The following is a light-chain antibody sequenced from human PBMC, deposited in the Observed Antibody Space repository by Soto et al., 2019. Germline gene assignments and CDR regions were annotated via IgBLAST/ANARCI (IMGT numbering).Light chain of an antibody. CDR1: QSVSSRY. CDR3: QQYSDSRRIT. V-gene: IGKV3-20*01. Sequence: EIVLTQSPGTVSLSPGERATLSCRASQSVSSRYLAWYQQKPGQAPRLVMYGASSRAVDIPARFSGSGSGTDFTLIISRLEPEDFALYYCQQYSDSRRITFGPGTRV. CDR2: GAS. J-gene: IGKJ3*01.